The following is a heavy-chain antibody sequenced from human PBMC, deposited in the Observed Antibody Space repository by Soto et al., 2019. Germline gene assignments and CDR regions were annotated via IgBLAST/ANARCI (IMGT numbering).Heavy chain of an antibody. CDR2: ISVYNGYT. CDR3: ARAVLPYYASGMGAQH. CDR1: GFIFTSFG. J-gene: IGHJ4*02. Sequence: QARLVQSAAEVKKPGASVKVSCKTSGFIFTSFGFSWVRQAPGQGPEWMGWISVYNGYTNYAQKFQGRVTMTTDTSTSTAYMELRSLRSDDTAVYYCARAVLPYYASGMGAQHWGQGTLVIVSS. D-gene: IGHD3-10*01. V-gene: IGHV1-18*01.